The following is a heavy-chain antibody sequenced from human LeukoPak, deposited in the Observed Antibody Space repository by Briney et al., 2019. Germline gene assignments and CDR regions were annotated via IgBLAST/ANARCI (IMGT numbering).Heavy chain of an antibody. CDR3: ALLAAAADIDY. D-gene: IGHD6-13*01. CDR2: ISYDGSNK. V-gene: IGHV3-30*03. CDR1: GFTFSSYG. Sequence: AGGSLRLSCAASGFTFSSYGMHWVRQAPGKGLEWVAVISYDGSNKYYADSVKGRFTISRDNSKNTLYLQMNSLRAEDTAVYYCALLAAAADIDYWGQGTLVTVSS. J-gene: IGHJ4*02.